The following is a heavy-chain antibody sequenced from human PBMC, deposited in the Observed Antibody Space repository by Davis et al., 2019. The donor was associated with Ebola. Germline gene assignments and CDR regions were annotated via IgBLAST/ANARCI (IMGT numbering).Heavy chain of an antibody. CDR2: IYHSGST. D-gene: IGHD2-15*01. Sequence: MPSETLSLTCAVSGGSISSSNWWSWVRQPPGKGLEWIGEIYHSGSTNYNPSLKSRVTISVDTSKNQFSLNLRSMTAADTAVYYCARVLRLGYCSGGSCRHNWFDPWGQGTLVTVSS. V-gene: IGHV4-4*02. CDR1: GGSISSSNW. J-gene: IGHJ5*02. CDR3: ARVLRLGYCSGGSCRHNWFDP.